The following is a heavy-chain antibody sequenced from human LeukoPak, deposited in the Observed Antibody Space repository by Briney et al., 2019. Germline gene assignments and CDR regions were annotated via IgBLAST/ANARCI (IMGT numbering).Heavy chain of an antibody. J-gene: IGHJ5*02. CDR3: ARTSHESVLYWSDP. V-gene: IGHV1-18*01. Sequence: ASVKVSCKASGYTFTSYGISWVRQAPGQGLEWMGWISGYNGNTNYAQKFQGRVTMTTDTSTSTAYMELRSLRSDDTAVYYCARTSHESVLYWSDPWGQGTLVNVSS. CDR1: GYTFTSYG. CDR2: ISGYNGNT. D-gene: IGHD3-16*01.